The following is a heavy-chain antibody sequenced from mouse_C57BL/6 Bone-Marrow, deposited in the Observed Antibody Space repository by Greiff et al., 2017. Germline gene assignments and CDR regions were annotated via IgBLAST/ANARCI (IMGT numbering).Heavy chain of an antibody. CDR2: ISYDGSN. D-gene: IGHD2-2*01. CDR3: AREEDGYDYAMDY. V-gene: IGHV3-6*01. J-gene: IGHJ4*01. CDR1: GYSITSGYY. Sequence: ESGPGLVKPSQSLSLTCSVTGYSITSGYYWNWIRQFPGNKLEWMGYISYDGSNNYNPSLKNRISITRDTSKNQFFLKLNSVTTEDTATYYCAREEDGYDYAMDYWGQGTSVTVSS.